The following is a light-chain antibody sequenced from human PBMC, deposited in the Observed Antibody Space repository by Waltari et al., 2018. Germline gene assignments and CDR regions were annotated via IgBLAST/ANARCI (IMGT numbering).Light chain of an antibody. CDR2: EVS. CDR1: SSDIGSYDL. J-gene: IGLJ3*02. Sequence: QSALTQPPSVSGSPGQSITISCSGTSSDIGSYDLVSWYQQHPGKAPKFMISEVSERPSGVSNRFSGSKSGNTASLTISGLQAEDEADYYCCSYAGSGSWVFGGGTKLTVL. CDR3: CSYAGSGSWV. V-gene: IGLV2-23*02.